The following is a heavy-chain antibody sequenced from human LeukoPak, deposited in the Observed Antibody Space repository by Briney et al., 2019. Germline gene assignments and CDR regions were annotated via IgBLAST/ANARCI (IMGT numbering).Heavy chain of an antibody. V-gene: IGHV3-43*02. CDR1: GFTFDDYA. J-gene: IGHJ4*02. Sequence: QPGGSLRLSCAASGFTFDDYAMHWVRQAPGKGLEWVSLISGDGGSTYYAGSVKGRFTISRDNSKNSLYLQMNSLRTEDTALYYCAKVGRYRSSTSCSLPFDYWGQGTLVTVSS. CDR2: ISGDGGST. D-gene: IGHD2-2*01. CDR3: AKVGRYRSSTSCSLPFDY.